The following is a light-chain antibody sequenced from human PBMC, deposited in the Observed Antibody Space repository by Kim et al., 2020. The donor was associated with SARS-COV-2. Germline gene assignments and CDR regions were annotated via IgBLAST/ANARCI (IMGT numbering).Light chain of an antibody. V-gene: IGKV3-20*01. CDR3: QQYTTSPIT. CDR1: ETIDNNY. CDR2: AAS. Sequence: EILLTQSPGTLSLSQGESATVSCRATETIDNNYLAWYQQKPGQAPRLLIYAASTRATDIPDRFSGSGSGTDFTLTISVLEPEDFAVFYCQQYTTSPITFGGGTRLDIK. J-gene: IGKJ5*01.